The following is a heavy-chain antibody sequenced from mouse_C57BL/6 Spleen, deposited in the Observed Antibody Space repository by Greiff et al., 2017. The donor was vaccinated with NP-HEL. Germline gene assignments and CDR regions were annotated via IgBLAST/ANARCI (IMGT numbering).Heavy chain of an antibody. J-gene: IGHJ4*01. CDR3: AREGIYGSSDYDAMDY. V-gene: IGHV14-2*01. CDR2: IDPEDGET. Sequence: EVQLQQSGAELVKPGASVKLSCTASGFNIKDYYMHWVKQRTEQGLEWIGRIDPEDGETKYAPKFQGKATITADTSSNTAYLQLSSLTSEDTAACDCAREGIYGSSDYDAMDYWGQGTSVTVSS. D-gene: IGHD1-1*01. CDR1: GFNIKDYY.